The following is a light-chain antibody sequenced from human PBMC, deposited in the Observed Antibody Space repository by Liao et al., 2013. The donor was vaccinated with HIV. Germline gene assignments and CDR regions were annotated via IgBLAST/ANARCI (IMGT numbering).Light chain of an antibody. CDR2: KDS. Sequence: SDVLTQPPSVSVAPGKTASFPCGGDIIGGKTVHWYQQKPGQAPVVVIYKDSERPSGIPERFSGFSSGTTVTLTISGAQVEDEGDYYCYSAADNNVVFGGGTKLTVL. J-gene: IGLJ2*01. CDR3: YSAADNNVV. CDR1: IIGGKT. V-gene: IGLV3-27*01.